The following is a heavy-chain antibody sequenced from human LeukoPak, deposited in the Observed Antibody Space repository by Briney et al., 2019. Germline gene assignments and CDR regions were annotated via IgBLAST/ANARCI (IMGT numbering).Heavy chain of an antibody. V-gene: IGHV4-39*07. CDR2: IYYSGST. CDR3: ARISPPYYYDSSAFPY. D-gene: IGHD3-22*01. Sequence: PSETLSLTCTVSGGSISSSSYYWGWIRQPPGKGLEWIGSIYYSGSTYYNPSLKSRVTISVDTSKNQFSLKLSSVTAADTAVYYCARISPPYYYDSSAFPYWGQGTLVTVSS. J-gene: IGHJ4*02. CDR1: GGSISSSSYY.